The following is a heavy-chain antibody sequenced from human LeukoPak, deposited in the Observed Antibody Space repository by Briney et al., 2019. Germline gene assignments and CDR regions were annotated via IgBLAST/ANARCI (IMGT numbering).Heavy chain of an antibody. D-gene: IGHD3-22*01. CDR3: ARVDYDSSGAYY. CDR2: INPNSGGT. J-gene: IGHJ4*02. Sequence: ASVKVSCKASGYTFTGYYMHWVRQAPGQGLEWMGWINPNSGGTNYAQKFQGRVTMTRDTSISTAYMELSGLRSDDTAVYYCARVDYDSSGAYYWGQGTLVTVPS. CDR1: GYTFTGYY. V-gene: IGHV1-2*02.